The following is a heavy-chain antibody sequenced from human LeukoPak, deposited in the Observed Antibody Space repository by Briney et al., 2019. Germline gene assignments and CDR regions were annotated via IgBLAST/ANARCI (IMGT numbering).Heavy chain of an antibody. Sequence: GGSLRLSCAASGFHFSKYDMSWVRQAPGKGLEWVSEISGSGGATYYLDSVKGRFTISRDNSKSAVYLQLDSLRVEDTATYYCAKADTYDSNSSGYPDAIGMWGQGTMVIVPS. CDR3: AKADTYDSNSSGYPDAIGM. CDR2: ISGSGGAT. V-gene: IGHV3-23*01. CDR1: GFHFSKYD. J-gene: IGHJ3*02. D-gene: IGHD3-22*01.